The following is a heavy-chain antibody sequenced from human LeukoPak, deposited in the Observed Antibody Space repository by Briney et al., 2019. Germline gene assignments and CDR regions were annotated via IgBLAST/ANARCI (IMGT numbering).Heavy chain of an antibody. V-gene: IGHV3-21*01. CDR2: ISSSSSYI. J-gene: IGHJ6*03. CDR3: AREGGGTTVSPWYYYYYMDV. CDR1: GFTFSSYN. D-gene: IGHD4-17*01. Sequence: PGGSLRLSCAASGFTFSSYNMNWVRQAPGKGLEWVSSISSSSSYIYYADSVKGRFTISRDNAKNSLYLQMNSLRAEDTAVYYCAREGGGTTVSPWYYYYYMDVWGKGTTVTVS.